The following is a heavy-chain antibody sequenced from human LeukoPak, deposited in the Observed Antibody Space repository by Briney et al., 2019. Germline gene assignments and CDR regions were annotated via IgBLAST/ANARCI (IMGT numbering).Heavy chain of an antibody. D-gene: IGHD3-3*01. V-gene: IGHV4-59*08. CDR1: GGSISSYY. CDR3: AGSLEWDYDFWSGYYVGFWFDP. Sequence: SETLSLTCTVSGGSISSYYWSWIRQPPGKGLEWIGYIYHSGSTNYNPSLKSRVTISVDTSKNQFSLKLSSVTAADTAVYYCAGSLEWDYDFWSGYYVGFWFDPWGQGTLVTVSS. J-gene: IGHJ5*02. CDR2: IYHSGST.